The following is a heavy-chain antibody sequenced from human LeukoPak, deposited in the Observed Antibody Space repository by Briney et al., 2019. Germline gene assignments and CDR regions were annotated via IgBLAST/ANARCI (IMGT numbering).Heavy chain of an antibody. CDR2: IKQDGSEK. CDR1: GFTFSSYW. Sequence: SGGSLRLSCAASGFTFSSYWMSWVRQAPGKGLEWVANIKQDGSEKYYVDSVKGRFTISRDNAKNSLYLQMNSLRAEDTAVYYCARDRDFWSGYYSTQYYYYMDVWGKGTTVTVSS. V-gene: IGHV3-7*01. J-gene: IGHJ6*03. CDR3: ARDRDFWSGYYSTQYYYYMDV. D-gene: IGHD3-3*01.